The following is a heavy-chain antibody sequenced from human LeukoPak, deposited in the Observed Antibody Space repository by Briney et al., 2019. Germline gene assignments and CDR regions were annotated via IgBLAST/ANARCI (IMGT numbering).Heavy chain of an antibody. Sequence: SETLSLTCTVSGYSISSGYYWGWIRQPPGKGLEWIGSIYHSGSTYYNPSLKSRVTISVDTSKNQFSLKLSSVTAADTAVYYCARDSMTPYSNPWFDPWGQGTLVTVSS. V-gene: IGHV4-38-2*02. CDR1: GYSISSGYY. CDR3: ARDSMTPYSNPWFDP. D-gene: IGHD4-11*01. CDR2: IYHSGST. J-gene: IGHJ5*02.